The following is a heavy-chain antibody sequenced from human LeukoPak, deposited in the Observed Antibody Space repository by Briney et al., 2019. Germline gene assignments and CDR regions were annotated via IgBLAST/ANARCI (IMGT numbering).Heavy chain of an antibody. J-gene: IGHJ4*02. Sequence: ASVKVSCKASGYTFTDYAMHWVRQAPGQRLEWMGWINADNGYTKYSQKFQGRVTITSDTSASTAYMELSNLRSEDTAVYYCARDMDYLGSSGYAPLDYWGQGALVTVSS. D-gene: IGHD3-22*01. V-gene: IGHV1-3*01. CDR1: GYTFTDYA. CDR3: ARDMDYLGSSGYAPLDY. CDR2: INADNGYT.